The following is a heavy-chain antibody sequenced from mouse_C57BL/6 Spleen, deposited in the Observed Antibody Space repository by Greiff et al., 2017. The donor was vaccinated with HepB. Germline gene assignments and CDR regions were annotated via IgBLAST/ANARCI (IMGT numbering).Heavy chain of an antibody. CDR2: IYPGNSDT. D-gene: IGHD1-1*01. CDR1: GYTFTSYW. CDR3: TRPPYGSSPWFAY. J-gene: IGHJ3*01. V-gene: IGHV1-5*01. Sequence: VQLQQSGTVLARPGASVKMSCKTSGYTFTSYWMHWVKQRPGQGLEWIGAIYPGNSDTSYNQKFKGKAKLTAVTSASTAYMELSSLTNEDSAVYYCTRPPYGSSPWFAYWGQGTLVTVSA.